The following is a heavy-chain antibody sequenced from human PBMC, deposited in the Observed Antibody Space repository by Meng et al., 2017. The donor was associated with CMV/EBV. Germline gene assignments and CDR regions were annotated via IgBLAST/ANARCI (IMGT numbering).Heavy chain of an antibody. V-gene: IGHV3-7*03. CDR1: GFTFSSYW. J-gene: IGHJ4*02. CDR2: IKQDGSDK. Sequence: GESLKISCAASGFTFSSYWMSWVRQAPGKGLEWVANIKQDGSDKYYVDSVKGRFTKSRDNAKNSLYLQMNSLRAEDTAVYYCARDTGPNTFDYWGQGTLVTVSS. CDR3: ARDTGPNTFDY. D-gene: IGHD2-8*01.